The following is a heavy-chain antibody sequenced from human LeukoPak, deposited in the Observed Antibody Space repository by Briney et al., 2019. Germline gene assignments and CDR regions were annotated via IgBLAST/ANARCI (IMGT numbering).Heavy chain of an antibody. J-gene: IGHJ4*02. CDR2: IKQDGSEK. CDR3: ARAYSSGSDY. D-gene: IGHD6-19*01. CDR1: GFTFSSYA. Sequence: GGSLRLSCAASGFTFSSYAMSWVRQAPGKGLEWVANIKQDGSEKYYVDSVKGRFTISRDNAKNSLYLQMNSLRAEDTAVYYCARAYSSGSDYWGQGTLVTVSS. V-gene: IGHV3-7*03.